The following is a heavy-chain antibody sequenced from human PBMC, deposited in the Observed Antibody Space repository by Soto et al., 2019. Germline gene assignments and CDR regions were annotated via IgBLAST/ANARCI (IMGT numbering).Heavy chain of an antibody. V-gene: IGHV3-23*01. CDR2: ISGSGGST. CDR3: AKVYLSELLWFGELSMDY. CDR1: GFTFSSYA. J-gene: IGHJ4*02. D-gene: IGHD3-10*01. Sequence: GSLRLSCAASGFTFSSYAMSWVRQAPGKGLEWVSAISGSGGSTYYADSVKGRFTISRDNSKNTLYLQMNSLRAEDTAVYYCAKVYLSELLWFGELSMDYWGQGTLVTVSS.